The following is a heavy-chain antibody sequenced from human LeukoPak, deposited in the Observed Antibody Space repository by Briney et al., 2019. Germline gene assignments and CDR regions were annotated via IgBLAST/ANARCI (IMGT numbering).Heavy chain of an antibody. Sequence: ASVKVSCKVSGYTLTELSMHWVRQAPGQGLEWMGIISPSGGSTSYAQTFEGRVTMTRDTSTSTVYMELSSLRSEDTAVYYCARWDENIYGQPQGGSLDYWGQGTLVTVSS. CDR1: GYTLTELS. CDR3: ARWDENIYGQPQGGSLDY. V-gene: IGHV1-46*01. J-gene: IGHJ4*02. D-gene: IGHD5-18*01. CDR2: ISPSGGST.